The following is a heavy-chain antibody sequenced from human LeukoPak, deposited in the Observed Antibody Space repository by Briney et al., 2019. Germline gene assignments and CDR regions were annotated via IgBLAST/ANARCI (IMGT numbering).Heavy chain of an antibody. V-gene: IGHV3-30*18. J-gene: IGHJ4*02. CDR3: AKDRFSYYYDDSGYYPFDY. D-gene: IGHD3-22*01. Sequence: HPGRSLRLSCAASGFTFSSYAMHWVRQAPGKGLEWVAVISYGGSNKYYGDSVKGRFTISRDNSKNTLYLQMNTLRAEDTAVYYCAKDRFSYYYDDSGYYPFDYWGQGTLVTVSS. CDR1: GFTFSSYA. CDR2: ISYGGSNK.